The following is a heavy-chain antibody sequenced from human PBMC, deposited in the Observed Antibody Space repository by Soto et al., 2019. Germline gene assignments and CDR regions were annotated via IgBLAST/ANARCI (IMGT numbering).Heavy chain of an antibody. D-gene: IGHD3-3*01. CDR3: ARYGLRFLEWSRPDAFDI. J-gene: IGHJ3*02. V-gene: IGHV1-18*01. CDR2: ISAYNGNT. Sequence: ASLKVSCKASGYTFTSYGISWVRQAPGQRLEWMGWISAYNGNTNYAQKLQGRVTMTTDTSTSTAYMELRSLRSDDTAVYYCARYGLRFLEWSRPDAFDIWGQGTMVTVSS. CDR1: GYTFTSYG.